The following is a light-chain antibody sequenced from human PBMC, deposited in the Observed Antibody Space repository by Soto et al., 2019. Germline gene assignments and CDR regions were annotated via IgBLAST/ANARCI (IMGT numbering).Light chain of an antibody. CDR2: GAS. CDR3: QQYGSSPGT. J-gene: IGKJ1*01. V-gene: IGKV3-20*01. CDR1: QSVSSSY. Sequence: EIVLTQSPGTLSLSPGERATLSCRASQSVSSSYLAWYQQKPGQAPRLLIYGASSRATGLPDRFSGSGSGTDFPLTISRLEPEDFAVYYCQQYGSSPGTFGQGTKVEIK.